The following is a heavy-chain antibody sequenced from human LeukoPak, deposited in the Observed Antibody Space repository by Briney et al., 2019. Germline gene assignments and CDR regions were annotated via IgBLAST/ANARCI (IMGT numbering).Heavy chain of an antibody. Sequence: ASVKVSCKASGYTFTGYYMHWVRQAPGQGLEWMGWINPNSGGTNYAQKLQGRVTMTTDTSTSTAYMELRSLRSDDTAVYYCARDSITMVRGVGGNPWGQGTLVTVSS. CDR3: ARDSITMVRGVGGNP. V-gene: IGHV1-2*02. CDR1: GYTFTGYY. J-gene: IGHJ5*02. D-gene: IGHD3-10*01. CDR2: INPNSGGT.